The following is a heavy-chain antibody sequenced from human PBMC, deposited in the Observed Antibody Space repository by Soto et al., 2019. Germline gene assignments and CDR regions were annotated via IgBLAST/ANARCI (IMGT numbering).Heavy chain of an antibody. Sequence: GGSLRLSCAASGFTVSAYYMIWVRQAPGKGLEWVSVMYRGGTTHYADSFQGRFTISRDSSKNTLYLHMNSLRAEDTAVYYCARLSAPTGSYYTAPFDNWGQGTLVTVSS. D-gene: IGHD3-10*01. CDR2: MYRGGTT. J-gene: IGHJ4*02. CDR3: ARLSAPTGSYYTAPFDN. V-gene: IGHV3-53*01. CDR1: GFTVSAYY.